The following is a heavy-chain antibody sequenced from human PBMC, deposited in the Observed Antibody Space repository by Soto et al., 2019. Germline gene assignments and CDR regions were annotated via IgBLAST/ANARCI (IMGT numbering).Heavy chain of an antibody. V-gene: IGHV4-61*01. J-gene: IGHJ5*02. D-gene: IGHD2-2*01. Sequence: SETLSLTCTVSGGSVSSGSYYWRWIRQPPGKGLEWIGYIYYSGSTNYNPSLKSRVTISVDTSKNQFSLKLSSVTAADTAVYYCARGTYCSSTSCYSYRWFDPWGQGTLVTVSS. CDR1: GGSVSSGSYY. CDR2: IYYSGST. CDR3: ARGTYCSSTSCYSYRWFDP.